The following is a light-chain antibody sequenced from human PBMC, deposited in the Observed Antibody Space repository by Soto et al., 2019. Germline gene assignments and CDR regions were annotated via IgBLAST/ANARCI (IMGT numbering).Light chain of an antibody. Sequence: QSVLTQPPSVSAAPGQKVTISCSGSSSNIGNNFVSWYQQLPGTAPKLLIYDNTKRPSGIPDRFSGSKSGTSAALGITGLQTGDEADYYCGTWDSSLSTVLFGGGTKLTVL. CDR1: SSNIGNNF. J-gene: IGLJ2*01. CDR3: GTWDSSLSTVL. CDR2: DNT. V-gene: IGLV1-51*01.